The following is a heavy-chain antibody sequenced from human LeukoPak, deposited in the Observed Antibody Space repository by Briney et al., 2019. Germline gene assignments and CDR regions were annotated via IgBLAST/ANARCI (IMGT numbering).Heavy chain of an antibody. CDR2: IYHSGST. CDR3: ARVDIVVPPSADFDY. Sequence: PSETLSLTCAVSGGSISSGGYSWSWIRQPPGKGLEWIGYIYHSGSTYYNPSLKSRVTISVDRSKNQFSLKLSSVTAADTAVYYCARVDIVVPPSADFDYWGQGTLVTVSS. CDR1: GGSISSGGYS. V-gene: IGHV4-30-2*01. D-gene: IGHD2-2*01. J-gene: IGHJ4*02.